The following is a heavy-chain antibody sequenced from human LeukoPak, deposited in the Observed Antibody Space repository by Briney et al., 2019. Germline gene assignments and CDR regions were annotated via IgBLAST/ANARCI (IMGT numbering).Heavy chain of an antibody. CDR3: ARCCNDFIFFDY. CDR2: ISGSDGST. CDR1: GFTFSSYA. J-gene: IGHJ4*02. Sequence: GGSLRLSCAASGFTFSSYAMSWVRQAPGKGLEWVSGISGSDGSTNYADSVKGRFTISRENSKNTLYLQMDSLKAEDTAVYYCARCCNDFIFFDYWGQGTLVTVSS. D-gene: IGHD1-1*01. V-gene: IGHV3-23*01.